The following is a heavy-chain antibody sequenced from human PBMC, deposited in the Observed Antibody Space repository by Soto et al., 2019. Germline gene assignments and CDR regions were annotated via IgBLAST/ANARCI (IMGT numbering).Heavy chain of an antibody. CDR2: INPYDGYT. CDR1: GYTFTNYY. CDR3: ARGGYYDSSGSRNYFYYGTNV. J-gene: IGHJ6*02. Sequence: ASVKVSCKASGYTFTNYYMHWVRQAPGQGLERIKKINPYDGYTNYAQILQGRVSMTTDTSTKTAYMEVRSLRSDDTAVYYCARGGYYDSSGSRNYFYYGTNVWGQGTTVTVSS. D-gene: IGHD3-22*01. V-gene: IGHV1-18*04.